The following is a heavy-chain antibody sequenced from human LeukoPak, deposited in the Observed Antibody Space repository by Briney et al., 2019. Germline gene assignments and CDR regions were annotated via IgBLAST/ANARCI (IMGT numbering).Heavy chain of an antibody. D-gene: IGHD3-9*01. J-gene: IGHJ4*02. CDR3: ARRNYDVLTAYYTFDY. CDR2: NSRGGNT. CDR1: GGSISSGSY. V-gene: IGHV4-38-2*01. Sequence: SETLSLTCAVSGGSISSGSYWGWLRQPPGKGLEWIGTNSRGGNTYYNPSLKSRVTISVDTSKNQFSLKLTSVTAADTAVYYCARRNYDVLTAYYTFDYWGRGTLVTVSS.